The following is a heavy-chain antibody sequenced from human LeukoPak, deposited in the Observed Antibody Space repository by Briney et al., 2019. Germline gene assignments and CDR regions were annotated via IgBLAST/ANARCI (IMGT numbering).Heavy chain of an antibody. CDR1: GFTFSTNA. CDR3: AKGSGFCSSTSCVRDAFDI. J-gene: IGHJ3*02. Sequence: GGSLRLSCAASGFTFSTNAMHWVRQAPGKGLEWVAVTSYDESHKYYADSVKGRFTISRYNSKSTLSLQMNSLRAEDTAVYYCAKGSGFCSSTSCVRDAFDIWGQGTLVTVSS. V-gene: IGHV3-30-3*01. D-gene: IGHD2-2*03. CDR2: TSYDESHK.